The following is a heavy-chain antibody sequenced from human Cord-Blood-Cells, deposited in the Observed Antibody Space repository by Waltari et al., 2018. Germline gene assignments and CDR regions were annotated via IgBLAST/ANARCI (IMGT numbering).Heavy chain of an antibody. Sequence: QLQLQESGPGLVKPSETLSLTCTVSGGSISSSSYYWGWIRQPPGKGLEWIGSIYYRGGTYYNPSRRSRVTISVDTSKNQFSLKLSSVTAADTAVYYCARHSSVGSWYCDYWGQGTLVTVSS. CDR1: GGSISSSSYY. D-gene: IGHD6-13*01. V-gene: IGHV4-39*01. J-gene: IGHJ4*02. CDR2: IYYRGGT. CDR3: ARHSSVGSWYCDY.